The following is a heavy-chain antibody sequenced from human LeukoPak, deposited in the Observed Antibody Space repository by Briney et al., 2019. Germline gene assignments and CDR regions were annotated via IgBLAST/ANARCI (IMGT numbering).Heavy chain of an antibody. CDR2: ISAYNGNT. Sequence: ASVKVSCKASGHTFTSYGISWVRQAPGQGLEWMGWISAYNGNTNYAQKLQGRVTMTTDTSTSTAYMELRSLRSDDTAVYYCAREKYSYGYKGDFDYWGQRTLVTVSS. J-gene: IGHJ4*02. CDR1: GHTFTSYG. CDR3: AREKYSYGYKGDFDY. V-gene: IGHV1-18*01. D-gene: IGHD5-18*01.